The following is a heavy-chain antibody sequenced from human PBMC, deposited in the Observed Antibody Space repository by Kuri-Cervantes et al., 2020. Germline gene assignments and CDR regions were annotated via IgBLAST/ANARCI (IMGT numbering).Heavy chain of an antibody. CDR1: GYTFTYRY. D-gene: IGHD2-21*01. V-gene: IGHV1-45*02. CDR3: ARGLGGESYSGFFDY. CDR2: ITPFNGNT. Sequence: SVKVSCKASGYTFTYRYLHWVRQAPGQELEWMGWITPFNGNTNYAQKFQDRVTITRDRSMSTAYMELSSLTSEDTAVYYCARGLGGESYSGFFDYWGQGTLVTVSS. J-gene: IGHJ4*02.